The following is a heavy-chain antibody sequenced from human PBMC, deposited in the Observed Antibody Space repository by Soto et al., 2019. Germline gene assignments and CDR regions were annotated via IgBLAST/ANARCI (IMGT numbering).Heavy chain of an antibody. CDR2: ISYDGGTK. V-gene: IGHV3-30-3*01. J-gene: IGHJ4*02. Sequence: QVQLVESGGGVVQPGRSLRLSCAASGFTFSNYAVHWVRQAPGKGLEWVAVISYDGGTKNYADSVKGRFNISRDNSRNTLYLQMSSLRVEDTAVYYCAGKVRYDSGTYHLDLDYWGQGTLVTVPS. CDR1: GFTFSNYA. D-gene: IGHD3-10*01. CDR3: AGKVRYDSGTYHLDLDY.